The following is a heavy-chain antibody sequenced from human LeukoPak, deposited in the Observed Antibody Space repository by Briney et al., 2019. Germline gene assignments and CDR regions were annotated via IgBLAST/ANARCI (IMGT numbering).Heavy chain of an antibody. CDR2: INHSGST. Sequence: SETLSLTCAVYGESFSGYYWSWIRQPPGKGLEWIGEINHSGSTNYNPSLKSRVTISVDTSKNQFSLKLSSVTAADTAVYYCARLDHRRFYDSSGQIDYWGQGTLVTVSS. V-gene: IGHV4-34*01. CDR3: ARLDHRRFYDSSGQIDY. J-gene: IGHJ4*02. CDR1: GESFSGYY. D-gene: IGHD3-22*01.